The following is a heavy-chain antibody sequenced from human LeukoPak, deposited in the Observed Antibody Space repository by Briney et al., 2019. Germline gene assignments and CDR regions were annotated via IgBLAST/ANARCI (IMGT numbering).Heavy chain of an antibody. D-gene: IGHD6-6*01. Sequence: PGGSLRLSCAASGFTFSSYSMNWVRQAPGKGLEWVSSISSSSSYIYYADSVKGRFTISRDNAKNSLYLQMNSLRAEDTAVYYCARDFPPAARYAFDIWGQGTKVTVSS. CDR3: ARDFPPAARYAFDI. V-gene: IGHV3-21*01. CDR2: ISSSSSYI. J-gene: IGHJ3*02. CDR1: GFTFSSYS.